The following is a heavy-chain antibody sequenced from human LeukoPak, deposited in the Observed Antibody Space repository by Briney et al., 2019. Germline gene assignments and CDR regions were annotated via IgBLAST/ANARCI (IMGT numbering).Heavy chain of an antibody. V-gene: IGHV1-69*04. Sequence: ASVKVSCKASGGTFSSYAISWVRQAPGQGLEWMGRIIPILGIANYAQKFQGRVTITADKSTSTAYMELSRLRSDDTAVYYCARADDYSNYGSFDYWGQGTLVTVSS. J-gene: IGHJ4*02. D-gene: IGHD4-11*01. CDR2: IIPILGIA. CDR3: ARADDYSNYGSFDY. CDR1: GGTFSSYA.